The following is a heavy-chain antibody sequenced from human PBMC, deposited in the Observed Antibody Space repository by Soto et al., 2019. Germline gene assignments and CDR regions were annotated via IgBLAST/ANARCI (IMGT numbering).Heavy chain of an antibody. Sequence: PGGSLRLSCEASGLTFGDYWMNWVRQAPGKGLEWVAKIKQDGSDKYYVESVKGRFTISRDNSKNTLYLQANSLRADDTAVYYCAKDFTDDAFDIWGQGTMVTV. V-gene: IGHV3-7*03. J-gene: IGHJ3*02. CDR1: GLTFGDYW. CDR2: IKQDGSDK. CDR3: AKDFTDDAFDI.